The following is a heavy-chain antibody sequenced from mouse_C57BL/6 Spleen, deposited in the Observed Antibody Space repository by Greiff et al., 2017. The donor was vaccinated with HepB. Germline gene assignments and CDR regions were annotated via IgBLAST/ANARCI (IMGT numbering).Heavy chain of an antibody. CDR1: GYTFTSYW. Sequence: QVQLQQPGAELVMPGASVKLSCKASGYTFTSYWMHWVKQRPGQGLEWIGEIDPSDSYTNYNQKFKGKSTLTVDKSSSTAYMQRSSLTSEDSAVYYCAIQLGGPFDYWGQGTTLTVSS. J-gene: IGHJ2*01. CDR2: IDPSDSYT. V-gene: IGHV1-69*01. CDR3: AIQLGGPFDY. D-gene: IGHD4-1*02.